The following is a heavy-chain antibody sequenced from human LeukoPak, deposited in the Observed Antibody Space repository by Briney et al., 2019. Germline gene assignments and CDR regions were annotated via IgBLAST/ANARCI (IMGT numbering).Heavy chain of an antibody. D-gene: IGHD5-18*01. Sequence: SETLSLTCAVYGGSFSGFSWTWIRQPPGRGLEWIGEINHSGNTNYNPSLKSRLTISMDTSKNQFSLKLNSVTAADTAVYYCTGHFRGYPYYFDYWGQGTLVTVSS. J-gene: IGHJ4*02. CDR2: INHSGNT. V-gene: IGHV4-34*01. CDR3: TGHFRGYPYYFDY. CDR1: GGSFSGFS.